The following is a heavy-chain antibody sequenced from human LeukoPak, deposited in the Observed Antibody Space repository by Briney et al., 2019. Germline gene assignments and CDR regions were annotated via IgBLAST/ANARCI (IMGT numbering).Heavy chain of an antibody. J-gene: IGHJ6*02. CDR3: ARAQCSSTSCTSYYYYGMDV. CDR1: GGSISSCY. Sequence: PSETLSLTCTVSGGSISSCYWSWIRQPPGKGLEWIGYIYYSGSTNYNPSLKSRVTISVDTSKNQFSLKLSSVTAADTAVYYCARAQCSSTSCTSYYYYGMDVWGQGTTVTVSS. V-gene: IGHV4-59*01. D-gene: IGHD2-2*01. CDR2: IYYSGST.